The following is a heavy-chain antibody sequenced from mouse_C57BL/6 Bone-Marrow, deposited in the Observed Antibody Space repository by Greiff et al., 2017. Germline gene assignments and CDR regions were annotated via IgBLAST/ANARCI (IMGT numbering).Heavy chain of an antibody. Sequence: EVKLVESEGGLVQPGSSMKLSCTASGFTFSDYYMAWVRQVPEKGLEWVANINYDGSSTYYLDSLKSRFIISRDNAKNILYLQMSSLKSEDTAMYYCAREGYFDVWGTGTTVTVSS. J-gene: IGHJ1*03. V-gene: IGHV5-16*01. CDR2: INYDGSST. CDR1: GFTFSDYY. CDR3: AREGYFDV.